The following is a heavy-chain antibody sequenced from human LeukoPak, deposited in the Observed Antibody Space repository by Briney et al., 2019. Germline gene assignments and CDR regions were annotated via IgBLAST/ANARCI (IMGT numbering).Heavy chain of an antibody. V-gene: IGHV3-7*03. CDR2: IKQDGSEK. CDR1: GFTFSSYW. CDR3: AKDVAAAGTSFDY. J-gene: IGHJ4*02. Sequence: PGGSLRLSCAASGFTFSSYWMSWVRQAPGKGLEWVANIKQDGSEKYYVDSVKGRFTISRDNPKNTLYLQMNSLRAEDTAVYYCAKDVAAAGTSFDYWGQGTLDTVSS. D-gene: IGHD6-13*01.